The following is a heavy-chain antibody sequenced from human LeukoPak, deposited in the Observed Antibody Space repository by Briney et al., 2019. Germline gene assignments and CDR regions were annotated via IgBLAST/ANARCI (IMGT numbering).Heavy chain of an antibody. V-gene: IGHV3-7*01. CDR2: IRQDGDTK. J-gene: IGHJ4*02. Sequence: GGSLRLSCAASGFPFNAYWMTWVRQAPGKGLEWVANIRQDGDTKYYVDSVKGRFTISRDNSKNTLYLQMNSLRAEDTAVYYCARDRGPYYFDYWGQGTLVTVSS. CDR1: GFPFNAYW. CDR3: ARDRGPYYFDY.